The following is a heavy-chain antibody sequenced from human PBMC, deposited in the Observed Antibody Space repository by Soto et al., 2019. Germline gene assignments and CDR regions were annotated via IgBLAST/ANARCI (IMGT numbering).Heavy chain of an antibody. J-gene: IGHJ4*02. CDR1: GGTFSSYS. CDR3: ARGFDGYSGYDY. Sequence: SVKVSCKASGGTFSSYSISWVRQAPGQGLEWMGGIIPIFGTANYAQKFQGRVTITADESTSTAYMELSSLRSEDTAVYYCARGFDGYSGYDYWGQGTLVTVSS. V-gene: IGHV1-69*13. CDR2: IIPIFGTA. D-gene: IGHD5-12*01.